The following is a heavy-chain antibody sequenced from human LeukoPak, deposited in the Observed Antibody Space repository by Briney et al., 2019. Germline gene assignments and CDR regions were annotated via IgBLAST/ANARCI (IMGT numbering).Heavy chain of an antibody. Sequence: PSETLPLTCTVSGGSISSSSYYWGWIRQPPGKGLEWIGEINHSGSTNYNPSLKSRVTISVDTSKNQFSLKLSSVTAADTAVYYCARGHNWLSYAFDIWGQGTMVTVSS. CDR3: ARGHNWLSYAFDI. CDR2: INHSGST. D-gene: IGHD3-9*01. CDR1: GGSISSSSYY. V-gene: IGHV4-39*07. J-gene: IGHJ3*02.